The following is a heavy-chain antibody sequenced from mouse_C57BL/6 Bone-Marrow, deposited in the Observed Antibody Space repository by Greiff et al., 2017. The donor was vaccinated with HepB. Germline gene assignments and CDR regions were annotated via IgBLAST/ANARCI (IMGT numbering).Heavy chain of an antibody. J-gene: IGHJ4*01. Sequence: QVQLQQSGAELVRPGASVKLSCKASGYTFTDYYINWVKQRPGQRLEWIARIYPGSGNTYYNEKFKGKATLTAEKSSSTAYMQLSSLTSEDSAVYFCASPPYDYDGYYAMDYWGQGTSVTVSS. CDR2: IYPGSGNT. CDR1: GYTFTDYY. V-gene: IGHV1-76*01. D-gene: IGHD2-4*01. CDR3: ASPPYDYDGYYAMDY.